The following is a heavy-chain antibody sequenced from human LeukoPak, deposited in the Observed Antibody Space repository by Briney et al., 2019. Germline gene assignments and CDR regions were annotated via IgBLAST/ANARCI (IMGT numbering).Heavy chain of an antibody. V-gene: IGHV4-59*01. J-gene: IGHJ4*02. CDR1: GGSISSYY. CDR3: ARDTYYYDSSRYYFDY. CDR2: IYYSGST. D-gene: IGHD3-22*01. Sequence: SETLSLTCTVSGGSISSYYWSWIRQPPGKGLELIGYIYYSGSTNYNRSLKSRVTISVDTSKNQFSLKLSSVTAADTAVYSCARDTYYYDSSRYYFDYWGQGTLVTVSS.